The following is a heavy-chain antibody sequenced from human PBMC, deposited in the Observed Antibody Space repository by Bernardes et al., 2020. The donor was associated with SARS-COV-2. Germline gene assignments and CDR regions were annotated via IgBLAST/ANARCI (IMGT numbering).Heavy chain of an antibody. J-gene: IGHJ6*02. Sequence: GGSLRLSRAASGFTFRTYGMHWVRQAPGKGLEWVAVISYDGSDKYHGESVKGRFTISRDNSKNTLLLQMNSLRVEDTAVYYCAREYYDSAGSYDGMDVWGQGTTVIVSS. CDR3: AREYYDSAGSYDGMDV. V-gene: IGHV3-30*03. D-gene: IGHD3-22*01. CDR2: ISYDGSDK. CDR1: GFTFRTYG.